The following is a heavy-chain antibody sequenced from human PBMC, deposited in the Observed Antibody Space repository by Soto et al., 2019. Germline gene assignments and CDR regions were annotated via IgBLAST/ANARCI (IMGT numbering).Heavy chain of an antibody. D-gene: IGHD3-22*01. CDR1: GLTFSIDG. J-gene: IGHJ4*02. Sequence: QVQLVESGGGVVQPGRSLRLSCEASGLTFSIDGMHWVRQAPGKGLEWVAAISNDGSKKFYADSVRGRFSISRDNSRNTLYLQMNSLRTEDTAIYYCAKSFRSSGYYYFEDWGQGTLVTVSS. V-gene: IGHV3-30*18. CDR2: ISNDGSKK. CDR3: AKSFRSSGYYYFED.